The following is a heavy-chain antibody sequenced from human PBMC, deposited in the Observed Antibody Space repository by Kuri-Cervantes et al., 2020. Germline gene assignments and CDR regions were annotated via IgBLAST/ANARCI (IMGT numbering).Heavy chain of an antibody. CDR2: ISSSSSYI. J-gene: IGHJ4*02. V-gene: IGHV3-21*01. CDR1: GFTFSSYS. D-gene: IGHD1-7*01. Sequence: GGSLRLSCAASGFTFSSYSMNWVRQAPGKGLEWVSSISSSSSYIYYADSVKGRFTISRDNSKNTLFLQMNSLRAEDTALYYCARGANWHFNPHFDYWGQGTLVTVSS. CDR3: ARGANWHFNPHFDY.